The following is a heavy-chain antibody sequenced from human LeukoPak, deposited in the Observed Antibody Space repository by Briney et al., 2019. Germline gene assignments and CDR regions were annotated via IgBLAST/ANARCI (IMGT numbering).Heavy chain of an antibody. D-gene: IGHD2-15*01. CDR1: GFTFSNVV. CDR3: ARPVTATDRFYFFDS. J-gene: IGHJ4*02. Sequence: GRSLRLSCAASGFTFSNVVMRWVRQAPGKGLEWVSSITSGGSTYYADSVKGRFTISRDNSENTLYLQMNSLRAEDTAVYYCARPVTATDRFYFFDSWGQGTLVTVSS. V-gene: IGHV3-23*01. CDR2: ITSGGST.